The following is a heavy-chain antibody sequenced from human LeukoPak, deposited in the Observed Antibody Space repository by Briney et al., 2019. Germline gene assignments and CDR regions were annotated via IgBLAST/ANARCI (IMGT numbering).Heavy chain of an antibody. V-gene: IGHV3-9*01. CDR3: ATSLYDYVWGSYPHFDY. CDR2: ISWNSGSI. D-gene: IGHD3-16*02. Sequence: GGSLRLSCAASGFTFDDYAMHWVRQAPGKGLEWVSGISWNSGSIGYADSVKGRFTISRDNAKNSLYLQMNSLRAEDTAVYYCATSLYDYVWGSYPHFDYWGQGTLVTVSS. J-gene: IGHJ4*02. CDR1: GFTFDDYA.